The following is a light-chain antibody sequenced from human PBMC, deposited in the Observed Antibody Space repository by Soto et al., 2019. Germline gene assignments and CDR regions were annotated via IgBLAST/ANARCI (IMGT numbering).Light chain of an antibody. Sequence: DIHLTQSQSFLSAPVGDRVPTPSLTGQCISSYLAWYQQKPGKAPNLLISTASTLQSGVPARFSGSGSGTEFTLTISSLQPEDFATYYCQQLNNYPRTFGQGTKVDIK. V-gene: IGKV1-9*01. CDR3: QQLNNYPRT. J-gene: IGKJ1*01. CDR1: QCISSY. CDR2: TAS.